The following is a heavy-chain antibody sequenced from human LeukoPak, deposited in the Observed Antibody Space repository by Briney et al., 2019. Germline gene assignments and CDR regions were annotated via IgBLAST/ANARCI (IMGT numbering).Heavy chain of an antibody. CDR3: ARGDYYDSSGYYYSLIYYYYGMDV. CDR1: GYTFTGYY. CDR2: INPNSGGT. Sequence: ASVKVSCKASGYTFTGYYMHWVRQAPGQGLEWMGWINPNSGGTNYAQKFQGRVTMTRDTSISTAYMELSRLRSDDTAAYYCARGDYYDSSGYYYSLIYYYYGMDVWGQGTTVTVSS. V-gene: IGHV1-2*02. D-gene: IGHD3-22*01. J-gene: IGHJ6*02.